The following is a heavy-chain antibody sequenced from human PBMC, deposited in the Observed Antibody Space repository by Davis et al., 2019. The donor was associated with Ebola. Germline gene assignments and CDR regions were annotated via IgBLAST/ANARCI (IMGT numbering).Heavy chain of an antibody. D-gene: IGHD1-26*01. CDR2: LYRDGRT. V-gene: IGHV3-53*01. Sequence: GGSLRLSCAASGFIVSDKYMSWVRQAPGKGPEWVSVLYRDGRTYYADSVKGRFTISRDNAQNSLFLHMTNLRDEDTAMYFCTRGEALWGQGSLVTVSS. J-gene: IGHJ4*02. CDR1: GFIVSDKY. CDR3: TRGEAL.